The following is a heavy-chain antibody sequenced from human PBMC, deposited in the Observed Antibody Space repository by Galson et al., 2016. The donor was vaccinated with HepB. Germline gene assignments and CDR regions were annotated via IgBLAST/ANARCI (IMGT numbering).Heavy chain of an antibody. CDR1: GFTFSTYE. CDR2: ISYDGSNK. J-gene: IGHJ6*02. CDR3: AKDLQVPAAIEGMDV. D-gene: IGHD2-2*02. V-gene: IGHV3-30*04. Sequence: SLRLSCAASGFTFSTYEMTWVRQAPGKGLEWVAIISYDGSNKYYADAVKGRFTISRDNSKNTLYLQMNSLRPEDTAVYYCAKDLQVPAAIEGMDVWGQGTTVTVSS.